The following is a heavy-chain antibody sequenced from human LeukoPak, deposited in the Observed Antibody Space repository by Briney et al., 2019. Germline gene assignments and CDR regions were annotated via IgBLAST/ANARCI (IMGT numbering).Heavy chain of an antibody. V-gene: IGHV4-59*01. CDR1: GGSISSYY. J-gene: IGHJ3*02. D-gene: IGHD3-10*01. Sequence: SETLSLTCTVSGGSISSYYWSWIRQPPGKGLEWIGYIYYSGSTNYNPSLKSRVTISVDTPKNQFSLKLSSVTAADTAVYYCARETMAHAFDIWGQGTMVTVSS. CDR2: IYYSGST. CDR3: ARETMAHAFDI.